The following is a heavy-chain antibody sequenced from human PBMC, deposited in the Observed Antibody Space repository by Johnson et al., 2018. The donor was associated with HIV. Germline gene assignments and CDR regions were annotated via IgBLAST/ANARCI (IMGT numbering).Heavy chain of an antibody. J-gene: IGHJ3*02. CDR3: TTVLGNYCVDCVCYDVVFDI. CDR2: IKSKTYGRTT. CDR1: GFTFSNAL. Sequence: VQLVESGGGLVKPGGSLRLSCAASGFTFSNALMSWVRQAPGKGLEWVGRIKSKTYGRTTDYAAPVKGRFTISRDDLKNTMFLQMNSLKTEDTAVYYCTTVLGNYCVDCVCYDVVFDIWGQGTMVTVSS. V-gene: IGHV3-15*01. D-gene: IGHD2-8*01.